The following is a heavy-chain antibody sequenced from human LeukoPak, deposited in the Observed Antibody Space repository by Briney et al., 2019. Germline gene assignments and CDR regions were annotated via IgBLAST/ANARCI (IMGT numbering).Heavy chain of an antibody. D-gene: IGHD6-19*01. CDR3: ARPIAVAGYFDY. V-gene: IGHV4-39*01. CDR1: GGSISSSSYY. CDR2: IYYCGSS. J-gene: IGHJ4*02. Sequence: SETLSLTCTVSGGSISSSSYYWGWIRQPPGKGLEWIGSIYYCGSSYYNPSLKSRVTISVDTSKNQFSLKLSSVTAADTAVYYCARPIAVAGYFDYWGQGTLVTVSS.